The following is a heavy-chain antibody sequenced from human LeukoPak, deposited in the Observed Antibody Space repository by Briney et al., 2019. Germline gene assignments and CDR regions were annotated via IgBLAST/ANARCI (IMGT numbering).Heavy chain of an antibody. CDR2: IYYSGST. J-gene: IGHJ4*02. CDR3: GRESHYGDYKHLLDY. CDR1: VGSISYYY. V-gene: IGHV4-59*01. Sequence: SVTLSLTCTVSVGSISYYYWSWVRQPPGKGLEWIGYIYYSGSTNYNPSLKSRVTISVDTSNNQFSLKLSSVTAADTAVYNCGRESHYGDYKHLLDYWGQGTLVTVST. D-gene: IGHD4-17*01.